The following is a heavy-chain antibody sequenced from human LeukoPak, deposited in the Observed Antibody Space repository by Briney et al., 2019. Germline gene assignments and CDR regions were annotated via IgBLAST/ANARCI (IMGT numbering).Heavy chain of an antibody. Sequence: SETLSLTCAVYGGSFSGYYWSWIRQPPGKGLEWIGEVNHSGSTNYNPSLKSRVTISVDTSKNQFSLKLSSVTAADTAVYYCARGTKLLAARRLGWFDPWGQGTLVTVSS. D-gene: IGHD6-6*01. V-gene: IGHV4-34*01. CDR3: ARGTKLLAARRLGWFDP. J-gene: IGHJ5*02. CDR2: VNHSGST. CDR1: GGSFSGYY.